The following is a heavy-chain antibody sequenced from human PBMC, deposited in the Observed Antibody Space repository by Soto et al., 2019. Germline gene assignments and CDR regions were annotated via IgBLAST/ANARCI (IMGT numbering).Heavy chain of an antibody. D-gene: IGHD6-19*01. Sequence: GGSLRLSCAASGFTFSSYGMHWVRQAPGKGLEWVAVISYDGSNKYYADSVKGRFTISRDNSKNTLYLQMNSPRAEDTAVYYCAKDYQYSSGPGGYFDYWGQGTLVTVSS. CDR3: AKDYQYSSGPGGYFDY. V-gene: IGHV3-30*18. CDR2: ISYDGSNK. CDR1: GFTFSSYG. J-gene: IGHJ4*02.